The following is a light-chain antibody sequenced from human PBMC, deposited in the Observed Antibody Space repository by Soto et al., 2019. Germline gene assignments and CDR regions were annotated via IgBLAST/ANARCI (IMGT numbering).Light chain of an antibody. V-gene: IGLV2-14*03. CDR2: DVS. CDR1: SSDIGTYNY. J-gene: IGLJ1*01. CDR3: DSCSRSSGTLYV. Sequence: QSALTQPASVSGSPGQSITISCTGTSSDIGTYNYVSWYQQHPGQAPKLMIYDVSNRPSGVSDRFSGSKSGNTASLTISGLQAEDEADYYCDSCSRSSGTLYVFGTGTKLTVL.